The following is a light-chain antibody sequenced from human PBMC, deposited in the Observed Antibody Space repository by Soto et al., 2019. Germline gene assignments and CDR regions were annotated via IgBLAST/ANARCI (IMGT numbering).Light chain of an antibody. Sequence: ERVMTQSPATLSVSPGESATLSCRASQSVSSNLAWYQQKPGKAPRLLIYGVSTRATDIPARFSGSGSGTEFTLTISSLQPEDFAEYQCQQYNNWPQTFGQGTQVDIK. CDR3: QQYNNWPQT. CDR1: QSVSSN. CDR2: GVS. V-gene: IGKV3-15*01. J-gene: IGKJ1*01.